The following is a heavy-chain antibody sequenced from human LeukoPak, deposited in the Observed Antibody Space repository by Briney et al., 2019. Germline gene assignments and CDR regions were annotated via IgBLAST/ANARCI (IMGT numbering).Heavy chain of an antibody. Sequence: GRSLRLSCAASGFTFDDYAMHWVRQAPGKGLEWVSGISWNSGSIGYADSVKGRFTISRDNAKNSLYLQMNSLRAEDTALYYCAKAYGDYEPPDYWGQGTLVTVSS. V-gene: IGHV3-9*01. CDR3: AKAYGDYEPPDY. CDR2: ISWNSGSI. J-gene: IGHJ4*02. D-gene: IGHD4-17*01. CDR1: GFTFDDYA.